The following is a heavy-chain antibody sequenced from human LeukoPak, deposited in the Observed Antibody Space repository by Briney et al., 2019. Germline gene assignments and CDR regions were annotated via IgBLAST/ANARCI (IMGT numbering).Heavy chain of an antibody. CDR3: ARGGGCSGGSCYLFDY. CDR1: GGSISSYH. J-gene: IGHJ4*02. CDR2: FYNSGST. V-gene: IGHV4-59*08. Sequence: PSETLSLTCTVSGGSISSYHWSWLRQSPGKGLDLIGYFYNSGSTNYNPSLNSRVTILVDTSRNQFSLRLGSVTAADTAVYYCARGGGCSGGSCYLFDYWGQGTLVTVSS. D-gene: IGHD2-15*01.